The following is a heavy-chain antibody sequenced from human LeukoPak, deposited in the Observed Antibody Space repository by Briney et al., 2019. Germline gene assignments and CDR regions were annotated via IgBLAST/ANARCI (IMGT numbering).Heavy chain of an antibody. J-gene: IGHJ3*02. CDR2: ISYDGKNR. CDR1: GFTFSNYS. CDR3: ARDPRWGGTSGFDI. V-gene: IGHV3-30*04. D-gene: IGHD3-16*01. Sequence: GRSPRLSCAASGFTFSNYSMHWVRQAPGKGLEWVAFISYDGKNRYYEDSVEGRFSISRDNSRKTLFLQMNGLRAEDTAVYYCARDPRWGGTSGFDIWGQGTMVIVSS.